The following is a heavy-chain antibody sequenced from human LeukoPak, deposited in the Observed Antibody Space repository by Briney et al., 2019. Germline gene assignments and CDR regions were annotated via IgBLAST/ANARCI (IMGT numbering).Heavy chain of an antibody. CDR1: GGSFSGYY. J-gene: IGHJ3*02. V-gene: IGHV4-34*01. Sequence: SETLSLTCAVYGGSFSGYYWSWIRQPPGKGLEWIGEINHSGSTNYNPSLKSRVTISVDTSKNQFSLKLSSVTAADTAVYHCARGEALYPTDAFDIWGQGTMVTVSS. CDR2: INHSGST. CDR3: ARGEALYPTDAFDI.